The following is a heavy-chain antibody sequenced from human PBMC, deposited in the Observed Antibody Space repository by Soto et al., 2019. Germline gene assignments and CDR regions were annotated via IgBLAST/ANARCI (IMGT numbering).Heavy chain of an antibody. CDR2: ISSNGDST. J-gene: IGHJ3*02. Sequence: GGSLRLSCAASGFTLSTYWMHWVRQVPGKGLEYVSSISSNGDSTYYADSVKGRFTISRDNSKNTMYLQMSSLRAEDTAVYYCVKYYYDSSGYYGLNAFDIWGQGTMVTVSS. V-gene: IGHV3-64D*06. D-gene: IGHD3-22*01. CDR1: GFTLSTYW. CDR3: VKYYYDSSGYYGLNAFDI.